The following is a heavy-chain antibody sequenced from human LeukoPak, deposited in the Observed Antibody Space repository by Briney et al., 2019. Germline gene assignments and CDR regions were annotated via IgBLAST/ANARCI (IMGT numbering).Heavy chain of an antibody. V-gene: IGHV4-59*12. Sequence: SETLSLTCTVSGDSITSYNWNWIRQPPGKGLEWIGYFSYSGSTNYNPSLKSRVTISIDTSKNQFSLNLNSVTAADTALYYCTIGSISFHYWGQGALVTVSS. CDR3: TIGSISFHY. CDR1: GDSITSYN. D-gene: IGHD2/OR15-2a*01. J-gene: IGHJ4*02. CDR2: FSYSGST.